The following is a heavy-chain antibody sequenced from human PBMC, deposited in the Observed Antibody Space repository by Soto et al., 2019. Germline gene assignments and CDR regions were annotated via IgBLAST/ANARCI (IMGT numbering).Heavy chain of an antibody. CDR2: IRQDGSEK. CDR3: ARWYAAAV. CDR1: GFTVSSCA. Sequence: PGGSLRLSCAASGFTVSSCAMTWVRQAPGKGLEWVANIRQDGSEKNYVDSVKGRFTISRDNAKNSLYLEMNNLRVEDTAIYYCARWYAAAVWGQGTTVTVSS. V-gene: IGHV3-7*03. D-gene: IGHD6-13*01. J-gene: IGHJ6*02.